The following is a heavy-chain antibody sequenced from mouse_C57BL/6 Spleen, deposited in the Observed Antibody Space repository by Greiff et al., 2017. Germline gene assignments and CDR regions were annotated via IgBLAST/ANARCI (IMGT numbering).Heavy chain of an antibody. CDR1: GYAFSSSW. CDR3: AGDSSGYAMDY. CDR2: IYPGDGDT. Sequence: VKLQESGPELVKPGASVKISCKASGYAFSSSWMNWVKQRPGKGLEWIGRIYPGDGDTNYNGKFKGKATLTADKSSSTAYMQLSSLTSEDSAVYFCAGDSSGYAMDYWGQGTSVTVSS. D-gene: IGHD3-2*02. J-gene: IGHJ4*01. V-gene: IGHV1-82*01.